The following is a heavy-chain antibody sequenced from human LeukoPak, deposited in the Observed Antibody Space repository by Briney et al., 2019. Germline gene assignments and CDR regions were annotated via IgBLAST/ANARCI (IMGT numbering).Heavy chain of an antibody. Sequence: SETLSLTCTVSGVSPRSSDYYWGWIRQPPGKGLEWIGSIYDNESTYYNPSLKSPATMSVDTSRNQFSLKLSSVTAADTAVYYCARHVWGHSSGIFDYWGRGTLVTVSS. CDR3: ARHVWGHSSGIFDY. CDR2: IYDNEST. J-gene: IGHJ4*02. CDR1: GVSPRSSDYY. V-gene: IGHV4-39*01. D-gene: IGHD5-18*01.